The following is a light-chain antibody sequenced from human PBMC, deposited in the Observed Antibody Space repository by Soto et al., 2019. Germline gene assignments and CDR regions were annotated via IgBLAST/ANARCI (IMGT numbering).Light chain of an antibody. J-gene: IGKJ2*01. Sequence: EIVLTQSPGTLSLSPGERATLSCRASQSVSSSSLAWYQQKPGQAPRLLVYGASSRATGIPDRFSGSGSGTDFILTISRLEPEDFAVYYCQQYGGSPLVTFGQGTKLEIK. CDR2: GAS. CDR3: QQYGGSPLVT. V-gene: IGKV3-20*01. CDR1: QSVSSSS.